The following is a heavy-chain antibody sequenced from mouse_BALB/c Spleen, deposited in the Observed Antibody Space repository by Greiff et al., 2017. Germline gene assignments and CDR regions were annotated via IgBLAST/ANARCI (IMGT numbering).Heavy chain of an antibody. Sequence: EVMLVESGPGLVKPSQSLSFTCTVTGYSITSDDAWNGIRQFPGNKLEWMGYISYSGSTSYNPSLKSRISITRDTSKNQFFLQLNSVTTEDTATYCCARWITAAADYFDYWGQGTTLTVSA. D-gene: IGHD1-2*01. CDR3: ARWITAAADYFDY. J-gene: IGHJ2*01. V-gene: IGHV3-2*02. CDR1: GYSITSDDA. CDR2: ISYSGST.